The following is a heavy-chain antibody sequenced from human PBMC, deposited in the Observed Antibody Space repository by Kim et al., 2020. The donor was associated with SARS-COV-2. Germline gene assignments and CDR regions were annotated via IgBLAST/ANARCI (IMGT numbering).Heavy chain of an antibody. CDR3: ARRSSGYYYYGMDV. V-gene: IGHV4-34*01. CDR2: INHSGST. CDR1: GGSFSGYY. Sequence: SETLSLTCAVYGGSFSGYYWSWIRQPPGKGLEWIGEINHSGSTNYNPSLKSRVTISVDTSKNQFSLKLSSVTAADTAVYYCARRSSGYYYYGMDVWGQGTTVTVSS. D-gene: IGHD3-22*01. J-gene: IGHJ6*02.